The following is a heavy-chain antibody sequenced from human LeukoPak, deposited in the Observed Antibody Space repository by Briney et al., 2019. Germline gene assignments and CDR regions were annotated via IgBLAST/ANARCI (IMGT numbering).Heavy chain of an antibody. V-gene: IGHV4-30-2*01. D-gene: IGHD2-2*01. CDR1: GGSISSSSYY. CDR3: ARAVGYCSSTSCVNFDY. CDR2: IYHSGST. Sequence: SETLSLTRTVSGGSISSSSYYWGWIRQPPGKGLEWIGYIYHSGSTYYNPSLKSRVTISVDRSKNQFSPKLSSVTAADTAVYYCARAVGYCSSTSCVNFDYWGQGTLVTVSS. J-gene: IGHJ4*02.